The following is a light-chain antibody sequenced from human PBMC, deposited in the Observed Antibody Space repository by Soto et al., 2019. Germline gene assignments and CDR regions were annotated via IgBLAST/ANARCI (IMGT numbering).Light chain of an antibody. CDR2: DAS. V-gene: IGKV3-11*01. CDR3: QQRSNWPRLT. Sequence: EIVLTQSPATLSLSPGERATLSCRASQSVSNYLAWYQQKPGHAPRLLIYDASNRATGIPARFSGSGSGTDFTLTISSLEPEDFAVYYCQQRSNWPRLTFGGGTKVEIK. J-gene: IGKJ4*01. CDR1: QSVSNY.